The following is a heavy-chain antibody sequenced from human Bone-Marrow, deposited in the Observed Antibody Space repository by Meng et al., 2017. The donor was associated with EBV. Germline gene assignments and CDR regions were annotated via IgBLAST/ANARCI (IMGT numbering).Heavy chain of an antibody. CDR2: INWNGGST. V-gene: IGHV3-20*01. D-gene: IGHD4-17*01. CDR1: GFTFDDYG. J-gene: IGHJ5*02. Sequence: EVQLVESXXGVVRXGGSLRLCXSASGFTFDDYGMSWVRQAPGKGLEWVSGINWNGGSTGYADSVKGRFTISRDNAKNSLYLQMNSLRAEDTALYHCARDLNGDPNWFDPWGQGTMGTVSS. CDR3: ARDLNGDPNWFDP.